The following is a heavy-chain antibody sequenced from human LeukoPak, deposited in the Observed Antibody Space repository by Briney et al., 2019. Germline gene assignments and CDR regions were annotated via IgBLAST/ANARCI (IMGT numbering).Heavy chain of an antibody. CDR3: AKAGGYDSGGDY. D-gene: IGHD5-12*01. V-gene: IGHV3-9*01. CDR2: ISWNSGSI. CDR1: GFTFDDYA. Sequence: PGRSLRLSCAASGFTFDDYAMHWVRQAPGKGLEWVSGISWNSGSIGYADSVKGRFTISRDNAKNSLYLQMNSLRAEDTALYYCAKAGGYDSGGDYWGQGTLVTVSS. J-gene: IGHJ4*02.